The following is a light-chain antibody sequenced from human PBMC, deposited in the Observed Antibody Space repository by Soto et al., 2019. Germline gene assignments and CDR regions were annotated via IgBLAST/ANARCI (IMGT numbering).Light chain of an antibody. CDR2: EVS. J-gene: IGLJ2*01. CDR1: SSDIRAYNY. Sequence: QSVLTQPASVSGSPGQSITISCSGTSSDIRAYNYVSWYQQFPGKAPKLMIFEVSNRPSGVSSRFSGSKSGNKASLTISGLQADDEADYYCSSYATSGTLVIFGGGTKVTVL. V-gene: IGLV2-14*03. CDR3: SSYATSGTLVI.